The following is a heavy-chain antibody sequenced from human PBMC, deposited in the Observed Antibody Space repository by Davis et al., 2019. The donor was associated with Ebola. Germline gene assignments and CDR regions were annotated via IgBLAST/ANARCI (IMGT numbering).Heavy chain of an antibody. D-gene: IGHD5-12*01. CDR2: INHSGST. V-gene: IGHV4-34*01. CDR1: GGSFSGYY. Sequence: SETLSLTCAVYGGSFSGYYWSWIRQPPGKGLEWIGEINHSGSTNYNPSLKSRFTIPVDTSKNQFSLKLSAVTAADTAVYYCARQRGYSGYARFDYWGQGTLVTVSS. CDR3: ARQRGYSGYARFDY. J-gene: IGHJ4*02.